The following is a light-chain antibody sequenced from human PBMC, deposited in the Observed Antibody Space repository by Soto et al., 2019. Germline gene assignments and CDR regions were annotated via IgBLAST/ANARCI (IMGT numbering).Light chain of an antibody. CDR2: DAS. J-gene: IGKJ1*01. CDR3: QQRSDWPVT. CDR1: QNIITY. V-gene: IGKV3-11*01. Sequence: EIVLTQSPDTLSLSPGGRATLSCRASQNIITYLAWYQQKPGQAPRLLIYDASDRATDIPARFSGSGSGTDFTLTISSLEPEDFAVYYCQQRSDWPVTFGQGTKVDI.